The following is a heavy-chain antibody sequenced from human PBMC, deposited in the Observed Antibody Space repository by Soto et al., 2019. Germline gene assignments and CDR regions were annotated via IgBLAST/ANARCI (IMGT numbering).Heavy chain of an antibody. D-gene: IGHD3-16*01. CDR3: TVGGAGHPFDY. Sequence: QVQLQESGPGLVKPSETLSLTCTVSGVSITSHYWTWIRQPPGKGLEWIGKIHYSGSTNYSPSLKGRVIISVDTSENQSSLKLSSVTTADTAVYYCTVGGAGHPFDYWGQGTLVTVSS. J-gene: IGHJ4*02. CDR2: IHYSGST. V-gene: IGHV4-59*11. CDR1: GVSITSHY.